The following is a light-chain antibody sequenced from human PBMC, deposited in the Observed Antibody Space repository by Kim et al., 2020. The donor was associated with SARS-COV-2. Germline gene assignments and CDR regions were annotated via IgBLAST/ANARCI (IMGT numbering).Light chain of an antibody. J-gene: IGLJ3*02. CDR3: QSYDSSNQV. CDR2: DDN. V-gene: IGLV6-57*04. Sequence: NFMLSQPHSVSESPGKTVTISCTRSSGSIASSFVQWFHQRPGSAPTTVIYDDNQRPSGVSDRFSGSIDTSSNSATLTITGLETEDEADYYCQSYDSSNQVFGGGTKVTVL. CDR1: SGSIASSF.